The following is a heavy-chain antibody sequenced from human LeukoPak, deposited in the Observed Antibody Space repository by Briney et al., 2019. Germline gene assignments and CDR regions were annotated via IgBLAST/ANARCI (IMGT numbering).Heavy chain of an antibody. J-gene: IGHJ4*02. CDR3: ARNRGATGYYWVDY. V-gene: IGHV3-30-3*01. CDR2: ISTDGSKR. CDR1: GFTLGSYG. D-gene: IGHD3-9*01. Sequence: GGSLRLSCAASGFTLGSYGMHWVRQAPGKGLEWVAVISTDGSKRYYADSVKGRFTISRDNSKYTLDLQMDSLRDEDTAVYYCARNRGATGYYWVDYWGQGSLVTVSS.